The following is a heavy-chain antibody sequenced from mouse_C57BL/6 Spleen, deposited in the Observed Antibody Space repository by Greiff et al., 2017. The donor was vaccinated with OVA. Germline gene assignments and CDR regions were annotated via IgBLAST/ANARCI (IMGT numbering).Heavy chain of an antibody. Sequence: EVQVVESGGGLVKPGGSLKLSCAASGFTFSDYGMHWVRQAPEKGLEWVAYISSGSSTIYYADTVKGRFTISRDNAKNTLFLQMTSLRSEDTAMYYCARDGSSLDWYFDVWGTGTTVTVSS. CDR1: GFTFSDYG. CDR2: ISSGSSTI. V-gene: IGHV5-17*01. J-gene: IGHJ1*03. CDR3: ARDGSSLDWYFDV. D-gene: IGHD1-1*01.